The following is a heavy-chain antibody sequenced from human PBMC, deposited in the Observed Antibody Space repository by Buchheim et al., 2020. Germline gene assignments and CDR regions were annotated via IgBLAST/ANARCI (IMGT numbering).Heavy chain of an antibody. CDR1: GVTSTGYY. J-gene: IGHJ5*01. Sequence: QVQLVQSGAEVKKPGASVKLSCTASGVTSTGYYMHWVRQAPGQGLEWMGTINPSVGAATYAQRFRGRVTITSDTPTRTFYMDMSSLTSEDTALYYCAKSRMWFSGNSWG. D-gene: IGHD2-21*01. V-gene: IGHV1-46*01. CDR3: AKSRMWFSGNS. CDR2: INPSVGAA.